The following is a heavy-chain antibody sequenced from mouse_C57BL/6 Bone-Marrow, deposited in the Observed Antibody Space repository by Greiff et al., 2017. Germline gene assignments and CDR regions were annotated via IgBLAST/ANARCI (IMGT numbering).Heavy chain of an antibody. CDR1: GYTFTSYW. V-gene: IGHV1-55*01. Sequence: QVQLQQPGAELVKPGASVKMSCKASGYTFTSYWITWVKQRPGQGLEWIGDIYPGSGSTNYNEKFKSKATLTVDTSSSTAYMQLRSLTSEDSAVYCCARGEDYYDYGGFAYWGQGTLVTVSA. J-gene: IGHJ3*01. CDR3: ARGEDYYDYGGFAY. D-gene: IGHD2-4*01. CDR2: IYPGSGST.